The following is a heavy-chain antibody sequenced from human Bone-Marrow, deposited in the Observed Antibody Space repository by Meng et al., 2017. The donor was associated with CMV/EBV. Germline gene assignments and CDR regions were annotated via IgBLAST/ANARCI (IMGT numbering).Heavy chain of an antibody. CDR2: ISSSSSYI. Sequence: GGSLRLSCAASGFTFSSYSMNWVRQAPGKGLEWVSSISSSSSYIYYADSVKGRFTISRDNAKNSLYLQMNSLRAEDTAVYYCATLQLLRAPGYYYYGMDVWGQGTTVTVSS. CDR1: GFTFSSYS. V-gene: IGHV3-21*01. J-gene: IGHJ6*02. CDR3: ATLQLLRAPGYYYYGMDV. D-gene: IGHD2-2*01.